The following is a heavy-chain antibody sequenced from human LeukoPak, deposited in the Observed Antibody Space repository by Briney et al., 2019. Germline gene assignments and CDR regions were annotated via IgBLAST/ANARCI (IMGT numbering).Heavy chain of an antibody. Sequence: GGSLRLSCAASGFIFSNYGMSWVRQAPGMGLEWVSAISGSGDITYYADSVKGRFTLSRDNSKHTVYLQMNSLRAEDTATYYCAKVEGAAGPGDSWGQGTLVTVSS. CDR2: ISGSGDIT. CDR1: GFIFSNYG. V-gene: IGHV3-23*01. J-gene: IGHJ4*02. CDR3: AKVEGAAGPGDS. D-gene: IGHD1-26*01.